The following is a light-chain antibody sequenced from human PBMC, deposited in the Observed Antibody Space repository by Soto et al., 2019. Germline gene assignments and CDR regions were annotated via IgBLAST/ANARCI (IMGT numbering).Light chain of an antibody. Sequence: DIQVTQYPSSLSASVGDRVTITCRASQGIKNYLAWYQQKPGEIPKLLIYGAYTLQDGVPSRFSGSGSETEFTLTISSLQPEDFATYYCQQSFGAPRTFGQGTKVDIK. CDR1: QGIKNY. J-gene: IGKJ1*01. CDR3: QQSFGAPRT. V-gene: IGKV1-39*01. CDR2: GAY.